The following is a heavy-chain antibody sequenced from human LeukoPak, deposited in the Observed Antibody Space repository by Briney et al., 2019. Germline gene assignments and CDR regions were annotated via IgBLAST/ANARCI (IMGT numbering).Heavy chain of an antibody. CDR1: GFTFSSYG. Sequence: GGSLRLSCAASGFTFSSYGMHWVRQAPGNGLEWVAVIWYDGSNKYYADSVKGRFTISRDNSKNTLYLQMNSLRAEDTAVYYCARDQTSSTHYYGMDVWGQGTTVTVSS. CDR2: IWYDGSNK. J-gene: IGHJ6*02. V-gene: IGHV3-33*01. CDR3: ARDQTSSTHYYGMDV.